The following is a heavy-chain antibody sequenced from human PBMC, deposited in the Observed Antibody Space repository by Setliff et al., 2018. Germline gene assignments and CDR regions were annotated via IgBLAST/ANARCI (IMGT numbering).Heavy chain of an antibody. J-gene: IGHJ6*02. Sequence: PSETLSLTCTVSGGSISSGDYYWSWIRQPPGKGLEWIGYIYYSGSTYYNPSLKSRVTISVDTSKNQFSLKLSSLTAADTAVDYCARGGEGALGIPYYGMDVWGQGTTVTVSS. V-gene: IGHV4-30-4*08. CDR3: ARGGEGALGIPYYGMDV. CDR2: IYYSGST. D-gene: IGHD2-21*01. CDR1: GGSISSGDYY.